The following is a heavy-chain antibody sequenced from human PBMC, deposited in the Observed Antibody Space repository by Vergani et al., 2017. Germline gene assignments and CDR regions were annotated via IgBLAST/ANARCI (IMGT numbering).Heavy chain of an antibody. CDR1: GFTVSSNY. V-gene: IGHV3-66*02. Sequence: EVQLVESGGGLVQPGGSLRLSCAASGFTVSSNYMSWVRQAPGKGLEWVSVIYSGGSTYYADSVKGRFTISRDNSKNALYLQMKSLRAEDTAVYYCANIVVVSGSDYWGQGTLVTVSS. CDR3: ANIVVVSGSDY. J-gene: IGHJ4*02. CDR2: IYSGGST. D-gene: IGHD2-21*01.